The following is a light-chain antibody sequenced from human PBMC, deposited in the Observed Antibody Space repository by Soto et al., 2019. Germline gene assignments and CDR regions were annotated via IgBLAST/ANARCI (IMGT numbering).Light chain of an antibody. CDR1: SSNIGSNY. Sequence: QSVLTQPPSASGTPGQRVTISCSGSSSNIGSNYVYWYQQLPGTAPKLLIPRNNQRPSGVPYRFSGSKSGTSASLAISGLRSEDEADYYCAAWDDSLSGYVFGTGTKLTVL. CDR3: AAWDDSLSGYV. V-gene: IGLV1-47*01. J-gene: IGLJ1*01. CDR2: RNN.